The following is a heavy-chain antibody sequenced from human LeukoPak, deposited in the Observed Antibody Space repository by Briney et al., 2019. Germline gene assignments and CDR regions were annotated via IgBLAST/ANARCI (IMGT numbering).Heavy chain of an antibody. CDR1: GGSISSYY. CDR2: IYYSGST. V-gene: IGHV4-59*01. Sequence: SETLSLTCTVSGGSISSYYWSWIRQPPGKGLEWIGYIYYSGSTNYNPSLKSRVTISVDTSKNQFSLKLSSVTAADTAVYYCARGRGLDGWGQGTTVTVSS. J-gene: IGHJ6*02. CDR3: ARGRGLDG.